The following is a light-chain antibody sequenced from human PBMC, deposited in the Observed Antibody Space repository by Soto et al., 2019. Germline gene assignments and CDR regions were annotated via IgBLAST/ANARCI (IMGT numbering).Light chain of an antibody. CDR2: DVT. CDR3: SSYTSTNTMV. J-gene: IGLJ2*01. V-gene: IGLV2-14*01. Sequence: QSFLTQPASVSGSPGQSITISCTGTRSDVGGYNFVSWYQQHPGKVPKLLIYDVTHRPSGVSNRFSASKSANTASLTISGLQAEDEADYYCSSYTSTNTMVFGGGTKLTVL. CDR1: RSDVGGYNF.